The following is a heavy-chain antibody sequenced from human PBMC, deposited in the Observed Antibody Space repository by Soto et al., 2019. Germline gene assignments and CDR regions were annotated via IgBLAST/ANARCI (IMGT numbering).Heavy chain of an antibody. CDR1: GFTFSSYS. V-gene: IGHV3-23*01. CDR3: AKVLGYYMDV. CDR2: ISSSSSST. Sequence: GGSLRLSCAASGFTFSSYSMNWVRQAPGKGLEWVSDISSSSSSTYYADSVKGRFTISRDNSKNTLYLQMNSLRAEDTAVYYCAKVLGYYMDVWGKGTTVTVSS. J-gene: IGHJ6*03. D-gene: IGHD3-16*01.